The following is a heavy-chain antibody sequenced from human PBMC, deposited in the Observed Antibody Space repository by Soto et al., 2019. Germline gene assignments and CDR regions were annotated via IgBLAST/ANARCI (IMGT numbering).Heavy chain of an antibody. D-gene: IGHD2-2*01. J-gene: IGHJ5*02. V-gene: IGHV4-59*01. CDR3: ARGDIVVPAAGFDP. CDR2: IYYSGST. Sequence: PSETLSLTCTVSGGSISSYYWSWIRQPPGKGLEWIGYIYYSGSTNYDPSLKSRVTISVDTSKNQFSLKLSSVTAADTAVYYCARGDIVVPAAGFDPWGQGTLVTVSS. CDR1: GGSISSYY.